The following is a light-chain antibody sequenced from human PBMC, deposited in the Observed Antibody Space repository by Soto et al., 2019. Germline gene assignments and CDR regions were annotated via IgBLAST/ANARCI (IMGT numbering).Light chain of an antibody. CDR3: QSYDSSLRV. J-gene: IGLJ3*02. CDR1: SSNIGAGYD. Sequence: QSALTQPPSVSGAPGQRVTISCTGSSSNIGAGYDVHWYQQLPGTAPKLLIYGNSNRPSGVPDRFSGSKPGTSASLAITGLQAEDEADYYCQSYDSSLRVFGGGTKLTVL. CDR2: GNS. V-gene: IGLV1-40*01.